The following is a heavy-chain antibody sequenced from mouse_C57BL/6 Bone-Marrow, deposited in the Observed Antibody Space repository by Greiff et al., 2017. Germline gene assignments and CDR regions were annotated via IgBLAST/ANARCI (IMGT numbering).Heavy chain of an antibody. V-gene: IGHV1-9*01. CDR2: ILPGSGST. Sequence: VQRVESGAELMKPGASVKLSCKATGYTFTGYWIEWVRQRPGHGLEWIGEILPGSGSTNYNEKFKGKATFTADTSSNTAYMQLSSLTTEDSAIYYCARWNYYGSSYRGYFDYWGQGTTLTVSS. D-gene: IGHD1-1*01. CDR1: GYTFTGYW. CDR3: ARWNYYGSSYRGYFDY. J-gene: IGHJ2*01.